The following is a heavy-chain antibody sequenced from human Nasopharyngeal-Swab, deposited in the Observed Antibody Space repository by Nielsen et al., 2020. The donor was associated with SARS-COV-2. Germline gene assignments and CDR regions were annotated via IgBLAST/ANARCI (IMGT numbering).Heavy chain of an antibody. CDR3: ARRGDCNGNPCYSDY. D-gene: IGHD2-21*02. Sequence: GGSLRLSCKASGSSFTNYWIGWVRQTPGTGLEWMGLIYPGDSSIRYIPSFQGQVTISVDKSISTTYLQWSNLKASDAATYYCARRGDCNGNPCYSDYWGQGTLVTVSS. CDR2: IYPGDSSI. V-gene: IGHV5-51*01. J-gene: IGHJ4*02. CDR1: GSSFTNYW.